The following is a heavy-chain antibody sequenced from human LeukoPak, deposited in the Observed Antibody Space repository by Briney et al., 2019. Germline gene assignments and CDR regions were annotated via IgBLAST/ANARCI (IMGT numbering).Heavy chain of an antibody. D-gene: IGHD3-10*01. CDR1: GFTFSSYG. Sequence: GGSLRLSCAASGFTFSSYGMHWVRQAPGKGLEWVAVIWDDGSNKYYEDSVKGRFTISRDNSKNTLYLQMNSLRAEDTAVYYCAKGSGVPGSSWDFDLWGRGNLVTVSS. V-gene: IGHV3-33*06. CDR3: AKGSGVPGSSWDFDL. CDR2: IWDDGSNK. J-gene: IGHJ2*01.